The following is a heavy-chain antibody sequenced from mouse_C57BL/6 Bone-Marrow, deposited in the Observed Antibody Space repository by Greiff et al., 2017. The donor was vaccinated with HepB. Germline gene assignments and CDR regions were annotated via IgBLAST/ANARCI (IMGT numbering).Heavy chain of an antibody. CDR1: GYTFTSYW. J-gene: IGHJ4*01. CDR3: KRKGRTNWCYDKED. Sequence: VQLKESGTVLARPGASVKMSCKTSGYTFTSYWMHWVKQRPGQGLEWIGAINPGNSDTSYNQKFKGKAKLTEVTSASTAYMELSSLTYEDSAVYDWKRKGRTNWCYDKEDWGQGTTVTVSS. V-gene: IGHV1-5*01. CDR2: INPGNSDT. D-gene: IGHD4-1*01.